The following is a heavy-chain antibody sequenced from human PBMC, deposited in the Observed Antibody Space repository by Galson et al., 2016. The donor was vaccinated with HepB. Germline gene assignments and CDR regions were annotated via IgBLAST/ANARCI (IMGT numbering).Heavy chain of an antibody. D-gene: IGHD3-22*01. J-gene: IGHJ2*01. Sequence: SLRLSCAASGSTFSSYAMSWVRQAPGKGLEWVSAISGSGGNSYYADSVKGRFTISRDNSKNTLYVQMHSLRAEDTAVYYCAKDYYDSSGYRSYWYFDLWGRGTLVTVSS. CDR2: ISGSGGNS. CDR3: AKDYYDSSGYRSYWYFDL. CDR1: GSTFSSYA. V-gene: IGHV3-23*01.